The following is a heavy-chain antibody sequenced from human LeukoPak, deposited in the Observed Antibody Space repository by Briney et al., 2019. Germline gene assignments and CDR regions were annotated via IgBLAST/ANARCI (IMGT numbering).Heavy chain of an antibody. CDR3: ASHYGSGSQNRYNWFDP. Sequence: ASVKVSCKASGGTLSSYAISWVRQAPGQGLEWMGRIIPIFGTANYAQKFQGRVTITTDESTSTAYMELSSLRSEDTAVYYCASHYGSGSQNRYNWFDPWGQGTLVTVSS. CDR1: GGTLSSYA. V-gene: IGHV1-69*05. CDR2: IIPIFGTA. J-gene: IGHJ5*02. D-gene: IGHD3-10*01.